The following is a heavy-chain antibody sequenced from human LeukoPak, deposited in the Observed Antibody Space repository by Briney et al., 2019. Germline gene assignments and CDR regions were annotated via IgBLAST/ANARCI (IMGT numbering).Heavy chain of an antibody. CDR3: ARDTDVDDESFDY. Sequence: PSETLSLTCAVYGGSFSGYYWSWLRQPPGKGLEWIGEINHSGSTNYNPSLKSRVTISVDTSKNQFSLKLSSVTAADTAVYYCARDTDVDDESFDYWGQGSLVTVSS. V-gene: IGHV4-34*01. J-gene: IGHJ4*02. CDR1: GGSFSGYY. D-gene: IGHD1-1*01. CDR2: INHSGST.